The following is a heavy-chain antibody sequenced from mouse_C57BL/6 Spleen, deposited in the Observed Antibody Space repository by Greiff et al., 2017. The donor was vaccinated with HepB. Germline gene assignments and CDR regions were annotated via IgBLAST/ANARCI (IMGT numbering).Heavy chain of an antibody. Sequence: QVQLQQPGAELVRPGSSVKLSCKASGYTFTSYWMDWVKQRPGQGLEWIGNIYPSDSETHYNQKFKDKATLTVDKSSSTAYMRLSSLTSEDSAVYYCAREGLRRYFDVWGTGTTVTVSS. J-gene: IGHJ1*03. V-gene: IGHV1-61*01. CDR2: IYPSDSET. CDR1: GYTFTSYW. CDR3: AREGLRRYFDV. D-gene: IGHD2-4*01.